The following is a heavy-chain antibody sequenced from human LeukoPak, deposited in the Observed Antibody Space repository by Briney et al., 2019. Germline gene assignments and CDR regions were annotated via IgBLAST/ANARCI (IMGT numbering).Heavy chain of an antibody. D-gene: IGHD6-13*01. CDR2: IYYSGST. CDR1: GGSISSYY. CDR3: ARDRAGYSSTYPDV. Sequence: PSETLSLICTVSGGSISSYYWSWIRQPPGKGLEWIGYIYYSGSTNYNPSLKSRVTISVDTSKNQFSLKLSSVTAADTAVYYCARDRAGYSSTYPDVWGQGTTVTVSS. V-gene: IGHV4-59*01. J-gene: IGHJ6*02.